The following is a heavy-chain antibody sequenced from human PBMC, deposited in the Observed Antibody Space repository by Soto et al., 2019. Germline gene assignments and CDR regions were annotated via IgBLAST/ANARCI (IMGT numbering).Heavy chain of an antibody. J-gene: IGHJ5*02. CDR3: ARVGGCSSTSCYPNWFDP. CDR2: INHSGST. V-gene: IGHV4-34*01. CDR1: GGSFSGYY. Sequence: PSETLSLTCAVYGGSFSGYYWSWIRQPPGKGLEWIGEINHSGSTNYNPSLKSRVTISVDTSKNQFSLKLSSVTAADTAVYYCARVGGCSSTSCYPNWFDPWGQGTLVTVSS. D-gene: IGHD2-2*01.